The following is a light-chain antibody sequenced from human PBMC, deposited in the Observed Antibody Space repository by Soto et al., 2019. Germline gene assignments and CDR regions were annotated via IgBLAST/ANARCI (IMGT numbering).Light chain of an antibody. CDR2: DVS. CDR1: SSDVGGYDY. Sequence: QSVLTQPRSVSGSPGQSVTISCTGTSSDVGGYDYVSWRQQHPGKAPKLMIYDVSKRPSGVPDRFSGSKSGNTASLTISGLQAEDEADYYCCSYAGSYTFVVFGGGTKLTVL. CDR3: CSYAGSYTFVV. J-gene: IGLJ2*01. V-gene: IGLV2-11*01.